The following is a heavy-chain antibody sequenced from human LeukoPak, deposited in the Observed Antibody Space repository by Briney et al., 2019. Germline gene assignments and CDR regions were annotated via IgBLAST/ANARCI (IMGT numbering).Heavy chain of an antibody. D-gene: IGHD3-16*02. V-gene: IGHV1-69*01. CDR1: GGTFSSYA. Sequence: SVEVSCKASGGTFSSYAISGVRQAPGQGLEWMGGVIPIFGTANYAQKFQGRVTITADESTSTAYMELSSLRSEDTAVYYCARLALPGRDAFDIWGQGTMVTDSS. CDR2: VIPIFGTA. CDR3: ARLALPGRDAFDI. J-gene: IGHJ3*02.